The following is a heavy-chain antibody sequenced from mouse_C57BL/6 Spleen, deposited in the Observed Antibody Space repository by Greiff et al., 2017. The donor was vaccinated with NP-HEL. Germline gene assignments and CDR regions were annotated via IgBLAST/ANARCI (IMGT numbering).Heavy chain of an antibody. CDR2: ISSGSSTI. CDR3: ARGYDPPAWFAY. CDR1: GFTFSDYG. V-gene: IGHV5-17*01. Sequence: DVMLVESGGGLVKPGGSLKLSCAASGFTFSDYGMHWVRQAPEKGLEWVAYISSGSSTIYYADTVKGRFTISRDNAKNTLFLQMTSLRSEDTAMYYCARGYDPPAWFAYWGQGTLVTVSA. J-gene: IGHJ3*01. D-gene: IGHD2-3*01.